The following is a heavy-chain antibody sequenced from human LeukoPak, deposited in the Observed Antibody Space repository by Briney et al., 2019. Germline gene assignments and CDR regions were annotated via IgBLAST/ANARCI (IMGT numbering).Heavy chain of an antibody. CDR2: ISGSGGST. J-gene: IGHJ4*02. V-gene: IGHV3-23*01. D-gene: IGHD6-19*01. CDR3: AKANSSGWFYYFDY. Sequence: GGSLRLSCAASGFTFSNCVMSWVRQAPGKGLEWVSAISGSGGSTYYADSVKGRFTISRDNSKNTLYLQMNSLRAEDTAVYYCAKANSSGWFYYFDYWGQGTLVTVSS. CDR1: GFTFSNCV.